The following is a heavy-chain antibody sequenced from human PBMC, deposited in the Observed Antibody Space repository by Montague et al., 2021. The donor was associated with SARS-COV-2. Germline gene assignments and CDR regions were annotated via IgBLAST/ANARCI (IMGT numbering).Heavy chain of an antibody. CDR1: RGSISGRSNY. CDR2: FYYTGNT. V-gene: IGHV4-39*01. Sequence: SETLSLTCTVSRGSISGRSNYWGWVRQTPGKGLEWIGSFYYTGNTYYKPSLKSRVTISVDTSKNQFSLSLRSVTAVDTSVYFCVRHGGSSWLVSWGQGTLVIVAS. CDR3: VRHGGSSWLVS. J-gene: IGHJ5*01. D-gene: IGHD2-15*01.